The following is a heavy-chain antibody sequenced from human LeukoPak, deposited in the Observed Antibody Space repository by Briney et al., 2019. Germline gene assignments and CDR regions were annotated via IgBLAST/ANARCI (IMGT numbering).Heavy chain of an antibody. Sequence: ASVKVSCKASGYTFTSYAMNWVRQAPGQGLGWMGWINTNTGNPTYAQGFTGRFVFSLDTSVSTAYLQISSLKAEDTAVYYCARDLRAVAGSDAFDIWGQGTMVTVSS. CDR2: INTNTGNP. D-gene: IGHD6-19*01. CDR3: ARDLRAVAGSDAFDI. CDR1: GYTFTSYA. J-gene: IGHJ3*02. V-gene: IGHV7-4-1*02.